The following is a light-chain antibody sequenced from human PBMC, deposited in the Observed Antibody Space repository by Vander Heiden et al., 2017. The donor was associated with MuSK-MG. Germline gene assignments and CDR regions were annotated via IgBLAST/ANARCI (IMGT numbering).Light chain of an antibody. CDR2: GAS. V-gene: IGKV3-15*01. CDR1: QSVTNN. Sequence: EILMMQSPATLSVSPGGRVTLSCRASQSVTNNLVWYQQKPGQAPRLLIYGASTRATGIQARFSGSGSGTEFTLTISSRQSEDFAVYYCQQYNNGHPEYTFGQGTKLEIK. J-gene: IGKJ2*01. CDR3: QQYNNGHPEYT.